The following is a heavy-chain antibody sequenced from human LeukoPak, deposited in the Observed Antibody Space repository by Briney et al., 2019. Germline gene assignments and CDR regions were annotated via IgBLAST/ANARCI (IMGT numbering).Heavy chain of an antibody. V-gene: IGHV4-4*07. D-gene: IGHD3-16*01. Sequence: SETLSLTCTVSGGSISSYYWSWIRQPAGKGLEWIGRIYTSGSTNYNPSLKSRVTMSVDTSKNQFSLKLSSVTAADTAVYYCARGGRGSPRDWFDPWGQGTLVTVSS. J-gene: IGHJ5*02. CDR2: IYTSGST. CDR1: GGSISSYY. CDR3: ARGGRGSPRDWFDP.